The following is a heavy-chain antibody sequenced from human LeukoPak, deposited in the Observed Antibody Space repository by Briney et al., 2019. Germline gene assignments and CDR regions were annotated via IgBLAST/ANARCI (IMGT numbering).Heavy chain of an antibody. V-gene: IGHV1-69*01. D-gene: IGHD2-2*01. Sequence: SVKVSCKASGGTFSSYAISWVRQAPGQGLEWMGGIIPIFGTADYAQKFQGRVTITADESTSTAYMEPSSLRSEDTAVYYCASSLIVVVPAARGLGDWGQGTLVTVSS. CDR2: IIPIFGTA. CDR3: ASSLIVVVPAARGLGD. J-gene: IGHJ4*02. CDR1: GGTFSSYA.